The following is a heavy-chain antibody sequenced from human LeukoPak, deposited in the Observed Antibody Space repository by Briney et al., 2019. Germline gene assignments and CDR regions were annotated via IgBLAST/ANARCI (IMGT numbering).Heavy chain of an antibody. D-gene: IGHD1-7*01. CDR2: IHHSGST. CDR3: ASLTGTTKFDY. Sequence: SETLSLTCAVSGGSITSSNWWSWVRQPPGKGLEWIGEIHHSGSTNYNPSLKSRVTISVDKSKNQFSLKLTSVTAADTAVYYCASLTGTTKFDYWGQGTLVTVSS. J-gene: IGHJ4*02. V-gene: IGHV4-4*02. CDR1: GGSITSSNW.